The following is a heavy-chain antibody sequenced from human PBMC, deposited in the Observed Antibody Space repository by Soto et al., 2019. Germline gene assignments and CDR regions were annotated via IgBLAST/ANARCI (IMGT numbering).Heavy chain of an antibody. J-gene: IGHJ6*03. D-gene: IGHD2-15*01. CDR1: GYTFTSYG. CDR2: ISAYNGNT. CDR3: AREARYCSGGSCLGYYYYYYMDV. Sequence: QVQLVQSGAEVKKPGASVKVSCKASGYTFTSYGISWVRQAPGQGLEWMGWISAYNGNTNYAQKLQGRVTMNTDTSTSTAYMELRRLRSDDTAVYYCAREARYCSGGSCLGYYYYYYMDVWGKGTTVTVSS. V-gene: IGHV1-18*01.